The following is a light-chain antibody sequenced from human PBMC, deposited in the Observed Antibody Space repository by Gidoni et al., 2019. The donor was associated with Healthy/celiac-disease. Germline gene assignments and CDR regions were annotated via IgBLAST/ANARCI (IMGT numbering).Light chain of an antibody. V-gene: IGKV3-11*01. J-gene: IGKJ2*01. CDR1: QSVSSY. Sequence: EIVLTQSPATLSLSPGEIATLSCRASQSVSSYFAWYQQKPGQAPRLLIYDASNRATGIPARFSGSGSGTDFTLTISSLEPEDFAVYYCQQRSNWPSYTFGQGTKLEIK. CDR3: QQRSNWPSYT. CDR2: DAS.